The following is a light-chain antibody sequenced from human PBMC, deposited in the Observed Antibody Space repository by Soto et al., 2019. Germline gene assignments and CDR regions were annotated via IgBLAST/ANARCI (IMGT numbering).Light chain of an antibody. J-gene: IGKJ3*01. Sequence: DIQMTQSPSSLSASVGDRVTITCRASQSISSYLNWYQQKPGKAPKLLIYAAPSLQSGVPSRFSGSGSGTDFTLTISSLQPEDFATYYCQQSYSTLVTFGPGTKVDIK. CDR3: QQSYSTLVT. V-gene: IGKV1-39*01. CDR2: AAP. CDR1: QSISSY.